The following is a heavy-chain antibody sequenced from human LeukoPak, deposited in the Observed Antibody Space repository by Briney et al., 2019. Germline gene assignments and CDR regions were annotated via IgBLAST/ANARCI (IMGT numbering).Heavy chain of an antibody. Sequence: GGSLRLSCAASGFTVSSNYMSWVRQAPGKGLEWVANIKQDGSEKYYVDSVKGRFTISRDNAKNSPYLQMNSLRAEDTAVYYCARDLGQYYDTSDNWFDPWGQGTLVTVSS. D-gene: IGHD3-22*01. J-gene: IGHJ5*02. CDR1: GFTVSSNY. CDR3: ARDLGQYYDTSDNWFDP. V-gene: IGHV3-7*01. CDR2: IKQDGSEK.